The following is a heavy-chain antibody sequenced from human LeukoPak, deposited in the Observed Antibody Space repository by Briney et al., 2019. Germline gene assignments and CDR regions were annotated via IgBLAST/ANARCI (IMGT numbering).Heavy chain of an antibody. CDR3: ARGPYCSGGSCYDY. V-gene: IGHV3-21*01. Sequence: GGSLRLSCAASGFTFSSYSMNWVRQAPGKGLEWVSSISGSSSYIYYADSVKGRFTISRDNAKNSLYLQMNSLRAEDTAVYYCARGPYCSGGSCYDYWGQGTLVTVSS. CDR1: GFTFSSYS. D-gene: IGHD2-15*01. CDR2: ISGSSSYI. J-gene: IGHJ4*02.